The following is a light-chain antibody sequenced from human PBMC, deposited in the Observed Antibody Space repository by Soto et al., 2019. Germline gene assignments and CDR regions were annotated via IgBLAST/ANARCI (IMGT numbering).Light chain of an antibody. Sequence: EIVLTNSPGTLSLYPGERATLSCRASQSVSSSSLAWYQQKRGQAPRLLIHDASSRATGIPDRFSGSGSGTDFTLTISRLEPEDFAVYYCQQYGGSPRTFCQGTKVDIK. CDR1: QSVSSSS. CDR3: QQYGGSPRT. V-gene: IGKV3-20*01. CDR2: DAS. J-gene: IGKJ1*01.